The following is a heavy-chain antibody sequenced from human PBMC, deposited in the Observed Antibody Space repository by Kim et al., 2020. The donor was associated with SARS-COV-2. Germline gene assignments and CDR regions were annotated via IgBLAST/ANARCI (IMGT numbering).Heavy chain of an antibody. CDR1: GYTFTSYY. Sequence: ASVKVSCKASGYTFTSYYMHWVRQAPGQGLEWMGIINPSGGSTSYAQKFQGRVTMTRDTSTSTVYMELSSLRSEDTAVYYCAMDRNEYSSSSTEPDYGMDVWGQGTTVTVSS. CDR2: INPSGGST. J-gene: IGHJ6*02. V-gene: IGHV1-46*01. D-gene: IGHD6-6*01. CDR3: AMDRNEYSSSSTEPDYGMDV.